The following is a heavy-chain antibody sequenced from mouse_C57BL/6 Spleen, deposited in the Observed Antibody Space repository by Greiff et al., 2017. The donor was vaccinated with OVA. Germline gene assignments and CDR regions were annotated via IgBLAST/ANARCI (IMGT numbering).Heavy chain of an antibody. CDR3: GRDGNYVDWYFDV. Sequence: QVQLKQPGAELVKPGASVKLSCKASGYTFTSYWMHWVKQRPGQGLEWIGMVHPNSGSTNYNEKFKSKATLTVDKSSSTAYMQLSSLTSEDSAVYYCGRDGNYVDWYFDVWGTGTTVTVSS. CDR1: GYTFTSYW. D-gene: IGHD2-1*01. J-gene: IGHJ1*03. V-gene: IGHV1-64*01. CDR2: VHPNSGST.